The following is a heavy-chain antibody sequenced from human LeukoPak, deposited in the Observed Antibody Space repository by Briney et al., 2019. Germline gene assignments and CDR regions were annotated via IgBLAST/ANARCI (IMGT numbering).Heavy chain of an antibody. CDR2: IYYIGSA. Sequence: PSETLSLTCTVSGGSIRSYYWSWIRQPPGKGLECIGYIYYIGSANYNPSLKSRVTISLDTSKSQFSLKLTSVTPADTAVYYCARGGIVGSRTNWFDPWGQGILVTVSS. D-gene: IGHD1-26*01. CDR1: GGSIRSYY. V-gene: IGHV4-59*01. CDR3: ARGGIVGSRTNWFDP. J-gene: IGHJ5*02.